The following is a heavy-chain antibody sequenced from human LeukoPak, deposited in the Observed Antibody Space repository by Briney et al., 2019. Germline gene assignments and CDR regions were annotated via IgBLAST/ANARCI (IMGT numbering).Heavy chain of an antibody. CDR2: IYPGDSDT. D-gene: IGHD2-2*03. CDR1: GYSFTSYW. CDR3: ARGGMDIVVVPAAPSGWFDP. V-gene: IGHV5-51*01. J-gene: IGHJ5*02. Sequence: GESPKISCKGSGYSFTSYWIGWVRQMPGKGLEWMGIIYPGDSDTRYSPSFQGQVTISADKSISTAYLQWSSLKASDTAMYYCARGGMDIVVVPAAPSGWFDPWGQGTLVTVSS.